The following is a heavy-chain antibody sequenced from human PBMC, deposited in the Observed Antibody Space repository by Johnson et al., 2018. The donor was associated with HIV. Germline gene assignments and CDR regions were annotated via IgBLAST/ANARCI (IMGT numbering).Heavy chain of an antibody. CDR2: IKWNGGST. J-gene: IGHJ3*02. CDR3: AKWGSMRATSAFDI. Sequence: VQLVESGGGVVQPGGSLRLSCTASGFTFDDYGMSWVRQAPGKGLEWVSGIKWNGGSTGYGDSVKGRFTISRDNVKKSLYLQMNSLRAEDTAVYYCAKWGSMRATSAFDIWGQGTMVTVSS. CDR1: GFTFDDYG. D-gene: IGHD1-26*01. V-gene: IGHV3-20*04.